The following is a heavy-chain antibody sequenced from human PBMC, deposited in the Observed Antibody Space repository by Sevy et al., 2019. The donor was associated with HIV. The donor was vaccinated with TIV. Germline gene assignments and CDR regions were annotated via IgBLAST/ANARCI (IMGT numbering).Heavy chain of an antibody. J-gene: IGHJ4*02. Sequence: GGSLRLSCADSGFTFSNYAMAWVRQAPGKGLEWVSAISVSGDFTYYADSVRGRFTVSRDKSKNTLFLQMNSLRAEDTAVYYCSIKITMIRGDQCPFDYWGQGTLVTVSS. CDR3: SIKITMIRGDQCPFDY. V-gene: IGHV3-23*01. CDR2: ISVSGDFT. D-gene: IGHD3-10*01. CDR1: GFTFSNYA.